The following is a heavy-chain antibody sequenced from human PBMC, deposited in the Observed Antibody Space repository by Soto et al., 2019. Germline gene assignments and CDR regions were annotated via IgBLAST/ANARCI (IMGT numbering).Heavy chain of an antibody. D-gene: IGHD3-10*01. V-gene: IGHV4-34*01. CDR1: GGSFSGYY. Sequence: KTSETLSLTCAVYGGSFSGYYWSWIRQPPGKGLEWIGEINHSGSTNYNPSLKSRVTISVDTSKNQFSLKLSSVTAADTAVYYCARGLHAGIRNGGFDYWGQGNLVPVS. CDR2: INHSGST. CDR3: ARGLHAGIRNGGFDY. J-gene: IGHJ4*02.